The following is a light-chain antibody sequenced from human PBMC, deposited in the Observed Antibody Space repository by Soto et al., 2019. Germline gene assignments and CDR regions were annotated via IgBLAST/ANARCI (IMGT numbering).Light chain of an antibody. J-gene: IGKJ3*01. CDR2: GAS. CDR1: QSVSSSY. Sequence: EIVLTQSPGTLSLSPGERATLSCRASQSVSSSYLAWYQQKPGQAPRLLIYGASSRATGIPDRFSGSGSGTDFTLTISRLEPEDFAVYYCQQYGSSLLFGPGTKVEMK. V-gene: IGKV3-20*01. CDR3: QQYGSSLL.